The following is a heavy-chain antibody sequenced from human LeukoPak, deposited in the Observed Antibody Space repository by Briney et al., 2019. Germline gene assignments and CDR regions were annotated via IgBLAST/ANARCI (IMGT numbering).Heavy chain of an antibody. CDR3: ASSSGFYY. D-gene: IGHD6-6*01. V-gene: IGHV3-21*01. CDR2: ISSSSSYI. Sequence: GGSLRLFCAASGFTFDDYGMSWVRQAPGKGLEWVSSISSSSSYIYYADSVKGRFTISRDNAKNSLYLQMNSLRAEDTAVYYCASSSGFYYWGQGTLVTVSS. J-gene: IGHJ4*02. CDR1: GFTFDDYG.